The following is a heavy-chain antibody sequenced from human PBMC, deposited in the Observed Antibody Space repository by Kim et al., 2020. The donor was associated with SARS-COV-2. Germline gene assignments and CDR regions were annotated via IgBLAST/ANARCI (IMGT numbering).Heavy chain of an antibody. CDR3: AKDIGVAVSSWFDP. Sequence: GGSLRLSCAASGFTFDDYAMHWVRQAPGKGLEWVSGISWNSGSIGYADSVKGRFTISRDNAKNSLYLQMNSLRAEDTALYYCAKDIGVAVSSWFDPWGQGTLVTVSS. J-gene: IGHJ5*02. CDR2: ISWNSGSI. D-gene: IGHD6-19*01. CDR1: GFTFDDYA. V-gene: IGHV3-9*01.